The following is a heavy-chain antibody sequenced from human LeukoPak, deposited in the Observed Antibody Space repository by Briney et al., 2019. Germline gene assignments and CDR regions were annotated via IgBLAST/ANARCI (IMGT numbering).Heavy chain of an antibody. V-gene: IGHV4-59*08. CDR1: GGSISSYY. CDR2: IYYSGST. Sequence: SETLSLTCTVSGGSISSYYWSWIRQPPGKGLEWIGYIYYSGSTKYNPSLKSRVTISVDTSKNQFSLKLSSVTAADTAVYYCARHSSVAGGWFDPWGQGTLVTVSS. J-gene: IGHJ5*02. CDR3: ARHSSVAGGWFDP. D-gene: IGHD1-14*01.